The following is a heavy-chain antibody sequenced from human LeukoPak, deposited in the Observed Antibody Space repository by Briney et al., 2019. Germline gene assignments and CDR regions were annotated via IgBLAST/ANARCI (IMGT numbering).Heavy chain of an antibody. CDR2: ISSSGSTI. Sequence: GGSLRLSCAASGFTFSDYYMSWIRQAPGKGLEWVSYISSSGSTIYYVDSVKGRFTISRDNAKNSLYLQMNSLRAEDTAVYYCARAILFKEGTYYDFWSGQLNWFDPWGQGTLVTVSS. J-gene: IGHJ5*02. D-gene: IGHD3-3*01. V-gene: IGHV3-11*01. CDR3: ARAILFKEGTYYDFWSGQLNWFDP. CDR1: GFTFSDYY.